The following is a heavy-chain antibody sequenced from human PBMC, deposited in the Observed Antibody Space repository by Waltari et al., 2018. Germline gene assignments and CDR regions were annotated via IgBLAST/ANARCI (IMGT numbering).Heavy chain of an antibody. V-gene: IGHV1-69*04. CDR1: GDTFSRSA. D-gene: IGHD3-3*01. CDR3: ARSPQLTTANWFDP. Sequence: QVHLVQSGDELTEPGSSVRVSCKVSGDTFSRSAFSWVRQAPGHGLEWMGVILPMLGIINYAQGSQGRLTITADEVTNTAYTDINSLTSEDTAVYYSARSPQLTTANWFDPWGQGTLVTVSP. CDR2: ILPMLGII. J-gene: IGHJ5*02.